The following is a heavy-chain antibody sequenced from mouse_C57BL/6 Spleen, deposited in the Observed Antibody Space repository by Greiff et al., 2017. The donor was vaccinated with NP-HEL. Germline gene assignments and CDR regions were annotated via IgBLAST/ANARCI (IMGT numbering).Heavy chain of an antibody. J-gene: IGHJ1*03. CDR1: GYTFTSYW. Sequence: QVQLQQPGAELVRPGSSVKLSCKASGYTFTSYWMDWVKQRPGQGLEWIGNIYPSDSETHYNQKFKDKATLTVDKSSSTAYMQLSSLTSEDSAVYYCARLKGNYVSSLSLYGYCDGWGTGTTVTVSS. CDR3: ARLKGNYVSSLSLYGYCDG. V-gene: IGHV1-61*01. CDR2: IYPSDSET. D-gene: IGHD1-1*01.